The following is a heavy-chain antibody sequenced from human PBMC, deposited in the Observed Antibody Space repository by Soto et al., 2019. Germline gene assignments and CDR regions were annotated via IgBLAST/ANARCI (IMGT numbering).Heavy chain of an antibody. J-gene: IGHJ4*02. CDR1: GGSVSSGDCY. CDR2: IYYSGST. Sequence: SETQSLTCTVSGGSVSSGDCYWSWIRQPPGKGLEWIGYIYYSGSTYYNPSLKSRVTISVDTSKNQFSLKLSSVTAADTAVYYCARVQYDSSGYYWSRGTLVTVSS. V-gene: IGHV4-30-4*01. CDR3: ARVQYDSSGYY. D-gene: IGHD3-22*01.